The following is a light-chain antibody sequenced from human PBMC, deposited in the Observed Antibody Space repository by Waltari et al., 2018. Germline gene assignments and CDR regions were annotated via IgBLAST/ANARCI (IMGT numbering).Light chain of an antibody. J-gene: IGKJ2*01. Sequence: AIQMTQSPSSLSASIGDRVTITCRASQDIRKDLAWYQQKQGKDPKLLISAASGLQSGVPSRFSGSGSGTDFTLTISSLQPEDFATYYCLQDYNYPYTFGQGTKLEIK. CDR2: AAS. V-gene: IGKV1-6*01. CDR3: LQDYNYPYT. CDR1: QDIRKD.